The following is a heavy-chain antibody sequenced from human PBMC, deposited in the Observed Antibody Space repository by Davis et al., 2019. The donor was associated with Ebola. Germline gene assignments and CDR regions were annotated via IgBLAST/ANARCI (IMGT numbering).Heavy chain of an antibody. CDR1: GFTFRRYV. CDR3: AKDTSNIWFDI. V-gene: IGHV3-23*01. CDR2: LGTSADT. D-gene: IGHD1-26*01. J-gene: IGHJ3*02. Sequence: GESLKISCAASGFTFRRYVMSWVRQAPGKGLEWVSTLGTSADTYYADSVKGRFTISRDNSKNTLYLQMNGLRVEDTAIYYCAKDTSNIWFDIWGQGTNVTVSS.